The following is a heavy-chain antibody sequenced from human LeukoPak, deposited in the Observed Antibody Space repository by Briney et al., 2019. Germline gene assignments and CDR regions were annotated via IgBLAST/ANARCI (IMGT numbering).Heavy chain of an antibody. D-gene: IGHD6-13*01. CDR1: GFTFSNYG. CDR2: IWYDGSNK. J-gene: IGHJ4*02. CDR3: ARVEQHLVFYFGY. V-gene: IGHV3-33*01. Sequence: GGSLRLSCAASGFTFSNYGMHWVRQAPGKGLEWVAVIWYDGSNKYYADSVKGRFTISRDNSKNTLYLQMNSLRTEDTAVYYCARVEQHLVFYFGYWGQGTLVTVSS.